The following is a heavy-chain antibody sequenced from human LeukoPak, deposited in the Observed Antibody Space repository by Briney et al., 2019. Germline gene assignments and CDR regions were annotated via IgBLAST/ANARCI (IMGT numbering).Heavy chain of an antibody. CDR1: GFTFSSYW. D-gene: IGHD6-13*01. CDR3: ARVRAVAAAGRYYFDY. V-gene: IGHV3-7*01. Sequence: GGSLRLSCAASGFTFSSYWMSWVRQAPGKGLEWVANIKQDGSEKYYVDSVKGRFTISRDNAKNSLYLQMNSLRAEDTAVYYCARVRAVAAAGRYYFDYGGQGTLVTVSS. CDR2: IKQDGSEK. J-gene: IGHJ4*02.